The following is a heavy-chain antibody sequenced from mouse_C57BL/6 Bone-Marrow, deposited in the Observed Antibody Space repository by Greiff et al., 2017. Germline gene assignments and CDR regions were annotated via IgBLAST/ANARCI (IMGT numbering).Heavy chain of an antibody. V-gene: IGHV1-54*01. CDR2: INPGSGGT. D-gene: IGHD1-1*01. Sequence: QVQLQQSGAELVRPGTSVKVSCKASGYAFTTYLIEWVKQRPGQGLEWIGVINPGSGGTTYNEKFTGKATLTADTSSSTAYMQLSSLTSEDSAVYFFAIRSWFAYWGQGTLVTVSA. J-gene: IGHJ3*01. CDR3: AIRSWFAY. CDR1: GYAFTTYL.